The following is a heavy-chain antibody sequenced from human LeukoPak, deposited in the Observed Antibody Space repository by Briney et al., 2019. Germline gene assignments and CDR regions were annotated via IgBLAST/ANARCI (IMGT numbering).Heavy chain of an antibody. V-gene: IGHV3-23*01. D-gene: IGHD5-24*01. J-gene: IGHJ4*02. Sequence: PGGSLRLSCAASGFTFSDHYMDWVRQAPGKGLEWVSSVSGNGGSTYYADSVKGRFTISRDNSKNTLFLQVNSLRVEDTAVYYCAKVEMSSVQAPFDYWGQGTLVTVSS. CDR1: GFTFSDHY. CDR3: AKVEMSSVQAPFDY. CDR2: VSGNGGST.